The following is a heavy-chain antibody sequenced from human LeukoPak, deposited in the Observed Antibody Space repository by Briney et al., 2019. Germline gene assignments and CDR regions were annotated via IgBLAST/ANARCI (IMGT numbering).Heavy chain of an antibody. J-gene: IGHJ5*02. CDR3: ARDLEYYYDSCQVRWFDP. CDR2: ISSSGSTI. CDR1: GFTFSDYY. Sequence: PGGSLRLSCAASGFTFSDYYMSWIRQAPGKGLEWVSYISSSGSTIYYADSVKGRFTISRDNAKNSLYLQMNSLRAEDTAVYYYARDLEYYYDSCQVRWFDPWGQGTLVTVSS. D-gene: IGHD3-22*01. V-gene: IGHV3-11*01.